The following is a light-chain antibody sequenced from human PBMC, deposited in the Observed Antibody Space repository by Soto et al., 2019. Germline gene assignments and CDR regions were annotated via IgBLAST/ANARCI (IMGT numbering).Light chain of an antibody. CDR3: ISYTVSRSYV. CDR1: SSDIGAYDH. J-gene: IGLJ1*01. CDR2: SVS. V-gene: IGLV2-14*01. Sequence: QSALTQPASVSGSPVQSITISCSGTSSDIGAYDHVAWFQQFPGKTPKLVIYSVSNRPSGVSYRFSGSKPGNTASLTISGLQADDEADYYCISYTVSRSYVFGPGTKVTVL.